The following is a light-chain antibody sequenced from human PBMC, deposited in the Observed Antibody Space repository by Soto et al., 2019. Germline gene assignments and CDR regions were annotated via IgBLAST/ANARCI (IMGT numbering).Light chain of an antibody. V-gene: IGKV1-5*03. Sequence: DIQVTQSPSTLSASVGDRVTITCRASQYISTWLAWYQQKPGKAPKLLIYKASTLESGVPSRFSGSGSGTEFTLTISSLQPDDFATYYCQQYNNWPPTWTFGQGTKVDIK. CDR2: KAS. J-gene: IGKJ1*01. CDR3: QQYNNWPPTWT. CDR1: QYISTW.